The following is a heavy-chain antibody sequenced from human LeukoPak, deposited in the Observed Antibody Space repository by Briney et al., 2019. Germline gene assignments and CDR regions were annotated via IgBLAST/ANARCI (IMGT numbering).Heavy chain of an antibody. V-gene: IGHV1-18*01. CDR1: GYTFTSYG. Sequence: ASVKVSCKASGYTFTSYGISWVRQAPGQGLEWMGWISAYNGNTNYAQKLQGRVTMTTDTSTNTAYMELRSLRSDDTAVYYCARVHYYDSSGPPRPDFDPWGQGTLVTVSS. D-gene: IGHD3-22*01. J-gene: IGHJ5*02. CDR3: ARVHYYDSSGPPRPDFDP. CDR2: ISAYNGNT.